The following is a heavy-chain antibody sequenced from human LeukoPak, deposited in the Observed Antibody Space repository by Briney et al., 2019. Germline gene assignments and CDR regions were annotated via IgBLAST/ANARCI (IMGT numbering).Heavy chain of an antibody. Sequence: GGSLRLSCAASGFTVSSNYMSWVRQAPGKGLEWVPVIYSGGSTYYADSVKGRFSISRDNSKNTLYLQMDSLRAEDTAVYYCAREGSSSTTPFRYYFDYWGQGTLVTVSS. V-gene: IGHV3-66*01. CDR2: IYSGGST. CDR1: GFTVSSNY. J-gene: IGHJ4*02. CDR3: AREGSSSTTPFRYYFDY. D-gene: IGHD2-2*01.